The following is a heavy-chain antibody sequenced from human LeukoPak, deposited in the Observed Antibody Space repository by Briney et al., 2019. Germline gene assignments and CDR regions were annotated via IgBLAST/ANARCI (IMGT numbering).Heavy chain of an antibody. V-gene: IGHV4-59*12. J-gene: IGHJ4*02. CDR1: GGSISSFY. D-gene: IGHD1-26*01. CDR3: ARANSGTYSSPWDY. CDR2: IYYSGST. Sequence: SETLSLTCTVSGGSISSFYWNWIRQSPGKGLEWIGCIYYSGSTNYNPSLESRVSISIDTSRNQFSLRLSSVTAADTAVYYCARANSGTYSSPWDYWGQGTLVNVSS.